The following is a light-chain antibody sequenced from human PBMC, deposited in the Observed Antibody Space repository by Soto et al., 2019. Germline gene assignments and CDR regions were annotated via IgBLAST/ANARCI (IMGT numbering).Light chain of an antibody. CDR2: AAS. V-gene: IGKV1-6*01. J-gene: IGKJ1*01. CDR1: QDLSSY. Sequence: AIQMTQSPSSLSASVGDRVTITCRASQDLSSYLGWYQQKPGKAPKLLIFAASNLHSGVPSRFSGSGSGTDFTLTIRSLHPEDFATYYCLQDRSYPRTFGQGTKVEI. CDR3: LQDRSYPRT.